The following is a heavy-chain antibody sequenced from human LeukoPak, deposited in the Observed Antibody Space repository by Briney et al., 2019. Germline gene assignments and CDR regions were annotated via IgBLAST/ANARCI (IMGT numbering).Heavy chain of an antibody. J-gene: IGHJ4*02. CDR2: ISGRGGNT. V-gene: IGHV3-23*01. D-gene: IGHD1/OR15-1a*01. Sequence: GGSLSLSFVGFGFPFSNNPLSWVRQAPGKGVEWVSAISGRGGNTYYADSVRGRFTISRDNAKITLFLQMNTLRADDTAVYYCATTKQARRYFDYWGQGTLVTVSS. CDR3: ATTKQARRYFDY. CDR1: GFPFSNNP.